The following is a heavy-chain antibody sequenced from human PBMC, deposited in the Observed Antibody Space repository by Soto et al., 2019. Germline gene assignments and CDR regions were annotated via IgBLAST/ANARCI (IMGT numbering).Heavy chain of an antibody. V-gene: IGHV2-5*02. Sequence: QITLKESGPTLVKPTQTLTLTCTFSGLSLSTTGVGVGWIRQPPGKALEWLALIYWDDDKRYSPSLKSRLTITKDTSKHHVGLTMTNMDPVDTATYYCVQSRCGGDCLQSYSSHSYYGLDVWGQGPTVTVSS. CDR2: IYWDDDK. CDR1: GLSLSTTGVG. CDR3: VQSRCGGDCLQSYSSHSYYGLDV. J-gene: IGHJ6*02. D-gene: IGHD2-21*02.